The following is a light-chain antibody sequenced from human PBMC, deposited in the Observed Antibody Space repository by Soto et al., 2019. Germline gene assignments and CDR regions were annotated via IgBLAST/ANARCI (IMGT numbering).Light chain of an antibody. J-gene: IGLJ2*01. CDR2: STS. V-gene: IGLV7-43*01. CDR3: LLYYGGAVV. CDR1: TGAVTSGYY. Sequence: QTVVTQEPSLTVSPGGTVTLTCASSTGAVTSGYYPNWFQQKLGQAPRALIYSTSNKRSWTPARFSGSLLGGKAALTLSGVQPEDEAEYYCLLYYGGAVVFGGGTKLTVL.